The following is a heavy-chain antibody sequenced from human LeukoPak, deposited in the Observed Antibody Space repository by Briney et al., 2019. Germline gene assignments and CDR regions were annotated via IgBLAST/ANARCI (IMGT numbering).Heavy chain of an antibody. CDR1: GGSVRSHY. V-gene: IGHV4-59*02. CDR2: INYSGST. D-gene: IGHD3-22*01. Sequence: KPSHTLSLTCTVSGGSVRSHYWSWIRHHPGKGMEWIGYINYSGSTNYNPSLNSRVNISIHTSKNQFSLKLSSVTAADTAVYYCARDRGDYDSSGYYGYFDFWGEGALVTVSS. CDR3: ARDRGDYDSSGYYGYFDF. J-gene: IGHJ4*02.